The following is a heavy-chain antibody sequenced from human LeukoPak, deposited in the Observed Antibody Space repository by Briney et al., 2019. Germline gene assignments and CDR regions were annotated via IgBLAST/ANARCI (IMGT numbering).Heavy chain of an antibody. D-gene: IGHD3-10*01. V-gene: IGHV3-66*02. J-gene: IGHJ4*02. Sequence: AGGSLRLSCAASGFTFSNYAMSWVLQAPGKGLEWVSVIHSGGSTYYADSVKGRFTISRDNSKNTLYLQMNSLRAEDTAVYYCARNSWDYYGSGSFDYWGQGTLVTVSS. CDR1: GFTFSNYA. CDR3: ARNSWDYYGSGSFDY. CDR2: IHSGGST.